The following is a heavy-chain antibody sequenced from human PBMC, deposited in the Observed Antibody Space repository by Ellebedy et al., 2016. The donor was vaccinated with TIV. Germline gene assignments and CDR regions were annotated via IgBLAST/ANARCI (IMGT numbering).Heavy chain of an antibody. CDR3: ARQASLPLDY. CDR2: IHPGDSYI. V-gene: IGHV5-51*01. CDR1: GYSFSNYW. Sequence: GESLKISCKGSGYSFSNYWIGWVRQMPGKGLEWMGIIHPGDSYIKYSPSFQGQVTISADKSISTAYLQWSSLKASDTAMYYCARQASLPLDYWGQGTLVFVSS. J-gene: IGHJ4*02. D-gene: IGHD2-21*01.